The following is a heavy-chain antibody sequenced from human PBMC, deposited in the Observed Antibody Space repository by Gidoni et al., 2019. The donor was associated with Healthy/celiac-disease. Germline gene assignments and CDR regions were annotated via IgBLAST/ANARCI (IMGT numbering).Heavy chain of an antibody. J-gene: IGHJ3*02. Sequence: EVQLVESGGGLVQPGGSLRLSCAASGFTFSSYSMNWVRQAPGKGLEWVSYISSSSSTIYYADSVKGRFTISRDNAKNSLYLQMNSLRAEDTAVYYCAGGPHSSGWYGDAFDIWGQGTMVTVSS. CDR2: ISSSSSTI. V-gene: IGHV3-48*01. D-gene: IGHD6-19*01. CDR1: GFTFSSYS. CDR3: AGGPHSSGWYGDAFDI.